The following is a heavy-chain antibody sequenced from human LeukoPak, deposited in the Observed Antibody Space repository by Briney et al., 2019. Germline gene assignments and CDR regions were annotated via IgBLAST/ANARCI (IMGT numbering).Heavy chain of an antibody. V-gene: IGHV7-4-1*02. Sequence: ASVKVSCKASGYTFTSYAMNWVRQAPGQGLEWMGWINTNTGNPTYAQGFTGRFVFSLDTSVSTAYLQISSLKAEDTAVYYCARVLWYSSSWYPGSYYYYGMDVWGQGTTVTVSS. D-gene: IGHD6-13*01. CDR1: GYTFTSYA. CDR3: ARVLWYSSSWYPGSYYYYGMDV. CDR2: INTNTGNP. J-gene: IGHJ6*02.